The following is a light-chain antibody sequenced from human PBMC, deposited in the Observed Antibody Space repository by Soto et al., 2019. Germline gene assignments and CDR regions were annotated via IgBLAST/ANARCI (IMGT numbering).Light chain of an antibody. CDR2: GNT. Sequence: QTVLTQPPSAYGTPGQRVTISCSGSGSSIGTNTVNWYRQLPGTAPKLLIYGNTQRPSGVPDRFSGSKSGTSASLGISGLQSEDEADYYCASWDGSLNNVLFGGGTKVTVL. V-gene: IGLV1-44*01. CDR3: ASWDGSLNNVL. CDR1: GSSIGTNT. J-gene: IGLJ2*01.